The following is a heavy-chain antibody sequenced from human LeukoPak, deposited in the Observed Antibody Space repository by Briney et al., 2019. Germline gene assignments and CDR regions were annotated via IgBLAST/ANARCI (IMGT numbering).Heavy chain of an antibody. J-gene: IGHJ3*02. CDR1: GYSFTNYW. D-gene: IGHD2-15*01. V-gene: IGHV5-51*01. CDR2: INPGDSDT. Sequence: GESLKISCRGFGYSFTNYWIAWGRQIPGKGLEWLGIINPGDSDTRYSPSFQGQVTISADKSISTAYLQWNSLKASDTAMYYCARRGYCSGGTCFSNAFDIWGQGTMVTVSS. CDR3: ARRGYCSGGTCFSNAFDI.